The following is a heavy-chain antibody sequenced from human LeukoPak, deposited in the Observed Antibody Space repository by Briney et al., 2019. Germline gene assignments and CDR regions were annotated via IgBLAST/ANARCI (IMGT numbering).Heavy chain of an antibody. CDR2: ISGGGDIT. CDR3: VREDTPATANY. V-gene: IGHV3-23*01. Sequence: GGSLRLSCAASGFNFANHAMSWVRQTAGKGLEWVSAISGGGDITYHADSVKGRFTISRDNSKDTLFLQMHSLRPGDTAVYYCVREDTPATANYWGQGTLVTISS. D-gene: IGHD2-21*02. CDR1: GFNFANHA. J-gene: IGHJ4*02.